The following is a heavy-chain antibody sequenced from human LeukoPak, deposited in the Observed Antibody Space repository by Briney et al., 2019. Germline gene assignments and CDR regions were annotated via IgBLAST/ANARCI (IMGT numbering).Heavy chain of an antibody. CDR1: GFTFSNYW. V-gene: IGHV3-74*01. CDR3: ARSYYYGSGAYAFDT. Sequence: GGSLRLSCAASGFTFSNYWMHWVLQAPGKELLWFSRINTDGSSTNYADSVKGRFTISRDNAKNTLYLQMNSLRAEDRAVYYCARSYYYGSGAYAFDTWGQGTMVTVSS. CDR2: INTDGSST. D-gene: IGHD3-10*01. J-gene: IGHJ3*02.